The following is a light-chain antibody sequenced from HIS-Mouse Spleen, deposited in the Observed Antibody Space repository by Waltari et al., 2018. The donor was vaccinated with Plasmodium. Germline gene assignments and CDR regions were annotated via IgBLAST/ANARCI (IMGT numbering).Light chain of an antibody. CDR3: QAWDSSTDYV. Sequence: SYELTQPPSVSVSPGQTASITCSGAKLGDKYACWYQQKPGQSLVLVIYQDSKRPSGIPERFSGSNAGNTATLTISGTQAMDEADYYCQAWDSSTDYVFGTGTKVTVL. V-gene: IGLV3-1*01. CDR1: KLGDKY. CDR2: QDS. J-gene: IGLJ1*01.